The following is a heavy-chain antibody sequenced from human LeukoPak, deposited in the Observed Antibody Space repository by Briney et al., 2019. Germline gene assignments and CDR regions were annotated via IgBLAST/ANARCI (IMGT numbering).Heavy chain of an antibody. V-gene: IGHV3-30-3*01. J-gene: IGHJ3*02. CDR2: ISYDGSNK. CDR1: GFTFSSYA. Sequence: PGGSLRLSCAASGFTFSSYAMHWVRQAPGKGLEWVAVISYDGSNKYYADSVKGRFTISRDNSKNTPYLQMNSLRAEDTAVYYCAREAILTGYLFWYGAFDIWGQGTMVTVSS. D-gene: IGHD3-9*01. CDR3: AREAILTGYLFWYGAFDI.